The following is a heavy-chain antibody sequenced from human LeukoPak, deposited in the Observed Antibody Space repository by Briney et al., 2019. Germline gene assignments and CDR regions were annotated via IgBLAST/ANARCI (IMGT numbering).Heavy chain of an antibody. D-gene: IGHD2-2*01. J-gene: IGHJ4*02. V-gene: IGHV4-34*01. CDR3: ARLNFVTVPAAARRGSRYFDY. Sequence: SGTLSLTCAVYGGSFSGYYWTWIRQPPGMGLEWIGEINHSGSTNDNPSLKSRVTISVDTSKNQFSLNLTSVTAAGTAVYYCARLNFVTVPAAARRGSRYFDYWGQGTLVTVSS. CDR1: GGSFSGYY. CDR2: INHSGST.